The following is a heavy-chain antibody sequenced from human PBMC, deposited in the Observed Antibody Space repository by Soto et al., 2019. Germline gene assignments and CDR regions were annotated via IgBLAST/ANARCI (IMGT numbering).Heavy chain of an antibody. CDR1: GFTFSDSV. CDR2: IRTKFNNYAT. D-gene: IGHD1-20*01. J-gene: IGHJ3*02. CDR3: TGITKGNDALDT. Sequence: EVQLVESGGGLVQPGGSLKLSCAASGFTFSDSVMHWVRQAPGKGLEWLGRIRTKFNNYATSYSTSLNGRFTVSRDDSKNTAYLQMNSLTTADTGVYYCTGITKGNDALDTWGQGTMVTVSS. V-gene: IGHV3-73*02.